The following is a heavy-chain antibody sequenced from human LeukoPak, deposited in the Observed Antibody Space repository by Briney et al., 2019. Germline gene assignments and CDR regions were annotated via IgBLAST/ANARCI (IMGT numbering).Heavy chain of an antibody. V-gene: IGHV5-51*01. CDR2: IYPGDSET. CDR1: GYSFTSYW. D-gene: IGHD6-6*01. CDR3: ASQIAARSGGFDY. J-gene: IGHJ4*02. Sequence: GESLKISCEVSGYSFTSYWIGWVRQMPGKGLEWMGIIYPGDSETRYSPPFQGQVTISADKSSNTAYLQWNSLKASDTAMYYCASQIAARSGGFDYWGQGTLVTVSS.